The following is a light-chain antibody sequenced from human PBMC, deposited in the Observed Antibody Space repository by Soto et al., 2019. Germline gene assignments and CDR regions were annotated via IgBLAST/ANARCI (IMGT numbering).Light chain of an antibody. CDR2: GVT. CDR1: HNDIGTYDY. J-gene: IGLJ1*01. CDR3: SSFTSNRIYV. V-gene: IGLV2-14*03. Sequence: QSALTQPTSVSGSPGQSITISCTGNHNDIGTYDYVSWYQQHPGRAPRLLIHGVTTRPSGISGRISASKSGLTASLTISGLQPEDEADYYCSSFTSNRIYVFGPGTKVTVL.